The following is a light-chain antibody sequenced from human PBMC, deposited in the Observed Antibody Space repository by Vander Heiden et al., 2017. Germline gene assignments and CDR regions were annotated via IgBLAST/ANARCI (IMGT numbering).Light chain of an antibody. V-gene: IGKV3-15*01. Sequence: VMAPTPATLSASPGERATLSCRASQSVSSNLDWYQQKPGQAPRLLIYGASTRATGIPARFSGSGSGTEFTLTISSLQSEDFAVYYCQQYNNWRWTFGQGTKVEIK. CDR3: QQYNNWRWT. J-gene: IGKJ1*01. CDR2: GAS. CDR1: QSVSSN.